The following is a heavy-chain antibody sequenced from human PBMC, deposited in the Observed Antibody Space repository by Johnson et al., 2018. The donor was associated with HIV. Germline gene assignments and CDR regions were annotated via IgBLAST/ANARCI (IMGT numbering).Heavy chain of an antibody. CDR3: TTDLRVTTSLRAFDI. V-gene: IGHV3-15*01. D-gene: IGHD4-17*01. CDR1: GFTISSYG. Sequence: VHLVESGGGVVQPGRSLRLSCAASGFTISSYGMHWVRQAPGKGLECVALISFDGGTTDYAAPVKGRFSISRDDSKNTLYLQMNSLKTEDTAVYYCTTDLRVTTSLRAFDIWGQGTMVTVSS. CDR2: ISFDGGTT. J-gene: IGHJ3*02.